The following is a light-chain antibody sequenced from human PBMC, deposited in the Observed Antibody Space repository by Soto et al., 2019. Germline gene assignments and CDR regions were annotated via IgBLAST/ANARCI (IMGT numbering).Light chain of an antibody. CDR1: QSISTW. J-gene: IGKJ5*01. CDR2: DAS. CDR3: QQLLSYPIT. V-gene: IGKV1-5*01. Sequence: DIQITQSPSTLSASVGDSVTITCRASQSISTWLAWYQQKPGKAPKLLIYDASSLEGGVPLRFSGSGSGTSFTLTISSLQPEDFATYYCQQLLSYPITFGQGTRLEIK.